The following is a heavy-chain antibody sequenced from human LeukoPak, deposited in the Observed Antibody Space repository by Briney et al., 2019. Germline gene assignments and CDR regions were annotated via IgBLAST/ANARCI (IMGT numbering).Heavy chain of an antibody. V-gene: IGHV3-21*01. J-gene: IGHJ1*01. CDR1: GFTFSSYS. CDR3: ARGVSKYFQH. D-gene: IGHD2/OR15-2a*01. Sequence: PVGSLRLSCAASGFTFSSYSMNWVRQAPGKGLEWVSSISSSSSYIYYADSVKGRFTISRDNAKNSLYLQMNSLRAEDTAVYYCARGVSKYFQHWGQGTLVTVSS. CDR2: ISSSSSYI.